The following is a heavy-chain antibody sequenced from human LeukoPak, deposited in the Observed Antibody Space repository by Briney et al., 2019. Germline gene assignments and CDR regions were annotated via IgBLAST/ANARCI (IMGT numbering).Heavy chain of an antibody. Sequence: ASVKVSCKASGGTFSSYAISWVRQAPGQGLEWMGRIIPILGIANYAQKFQGRVTITADKSTSTAYMELSSLRSEDTAVYYCARSETVPGAFDIWGQGTMVTVSS. D-gene: IGHD2-21*02. V-gene: IGHV1-69*04. J-gene: IGHJ3*02. CDR3: ARSETVPGAFDI. CDR1: GGTFSSYA. CDR2: IIPILGIA.